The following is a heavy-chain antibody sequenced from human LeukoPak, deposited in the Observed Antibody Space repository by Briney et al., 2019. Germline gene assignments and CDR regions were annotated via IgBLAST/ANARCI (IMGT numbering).Heavy chain of an antibody. CDR2: ISGSGGNT. Sequence: PGGPLRLPGTPPGLTFSTNARSWARRAPGKGLEWVSLISGSGGNTYFADSVKGRFTISRDNSKNTLYLQMNSLRAEDTATYYCAKERTQTTSFDYWGQGTLVTVSS. J-gene: IGHJ4*02. V-gene: IGHV3-23*01. D-gene: IGHD2/OR15-2a*01. CDR1: GLTFSTNA. CDR3: AKERTQTTSFDY.